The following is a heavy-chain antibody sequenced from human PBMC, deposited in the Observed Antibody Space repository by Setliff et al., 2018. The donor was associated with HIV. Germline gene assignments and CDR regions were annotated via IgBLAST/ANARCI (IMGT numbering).Heavy chain of an antibody. CDR3: GKVKISAAGSLDH. CDR1: GFPFSTFY. V-gene: IGHV3-7*03. CDR2: IKQDGSEK. Sequence: PGGSLRLSCAASGFPFSTFYMSWVRQAPGKGLEWVANIKQDGSEKYYVDSVKGRFTISRENAENSLYLQMNSLRAEDTAVYYCGKVKISAAGSLDHWGQGALVTVSS. J-gene: IGHJ4*02. D-gene: IGHD6-13*01.